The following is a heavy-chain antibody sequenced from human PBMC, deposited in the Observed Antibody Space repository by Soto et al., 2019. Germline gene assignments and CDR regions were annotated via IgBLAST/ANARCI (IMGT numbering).Heavy chain of an antibody. CDR1: GGSITSYY. CDR3: ARAGGLGAVAVDY. V-gene: IGHV4-59*01. Sequence: PSETLSLTCTVSGGSITSYYWSWIRQPPGKGLEWIGYIYYSGSTNYNPSLESRVTISLDTSKNQFSLRLTSVTAADTAVYYCARAGGLGAVAVDYWGQGTLVTVSS. D-gene: IGHD6-19*01. CDR2: IYYSGST. J-gene: IGHJ4*02.